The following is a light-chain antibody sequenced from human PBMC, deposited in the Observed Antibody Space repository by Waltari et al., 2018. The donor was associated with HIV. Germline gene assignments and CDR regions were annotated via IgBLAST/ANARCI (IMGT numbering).Light chain of an antibody. CDR1: RSNIGSNT. CDR2: DDN. V-gene: IGLV1-44*01. CDR3: AAWDDNLNGL. J-gene: IGLJ2*01. Sequence: QSVLTQPPSASGTLGQRVTISCSGRRSNIGSNTVNWYQQLPGTAPKLPISDDNRRPSGVPARFSGSKSGTSASLAISGLQSEDEADYYCAAWDDNLNGLFGGGTKLTVL.